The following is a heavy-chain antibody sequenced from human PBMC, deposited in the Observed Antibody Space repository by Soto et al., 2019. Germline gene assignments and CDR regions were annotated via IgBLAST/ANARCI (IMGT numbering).Heavy chain of an antibody. J-gene: IGHJ6*02. Sequence: ASVKVSCKASGYTFTRYYMHWVRQAPGQGLEWMGILNSSGGSTSYARKSQGRVTMTRDTSTSTVYMELSSLRSEDTAVYYCARDLGPYCSSTRCYQKNYYCYGMDVWGQGTAGTVS. D-gene: IGHD2-2*01. CDR3: ARDLGPYCSSTRCYQKNYYCYGMDV. V-gene: IGHV1-46*01. CDR1: GYTFTRYY. CDR2: LNSSGGST.